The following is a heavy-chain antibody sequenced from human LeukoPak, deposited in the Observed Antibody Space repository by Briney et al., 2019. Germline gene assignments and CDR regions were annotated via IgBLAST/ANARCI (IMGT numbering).Heavy chain of an antibody. Sequence: GGSLRLSCAASGFVFSHCAIYLVRQAPGKGLESVALISYDGSNQFYAGAVMGRFTISRGDSKNTLYLQMNSLRTEDTAVYYCARAKTTVTTFDAFDVWGQGTMVTVSP. J-gene: IGHJ3*01. CDR3: ARAKTTVTTFDAFDV. CDR1: GFVFSHCA. CDR2: ISYDGSNQ. V-gene: IGHV3-30-3*01. D-gene: IGHD4-17*01.